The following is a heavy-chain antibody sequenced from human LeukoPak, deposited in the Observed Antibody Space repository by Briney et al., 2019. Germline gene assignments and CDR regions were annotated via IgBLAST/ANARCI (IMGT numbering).Heavy chain of an antibody. CDR3: SSGGCSYGSVG. D-gene: IGHD5-18*01. Sequence: GGSLRLSCTASGFTFGDYAMSWVRQAPRKGLEWEGFIRSKAYGGTTEYAASVKGRFTISRDDSKSIAYLQMNSLKTEDTAVYYCSSGGCSYGSVGWGQGTLVTVSS. CDR1: GFTFGDYA. J-gene: IGHJ4*02. V-gene: IGHV3-49*04. CDR2: IRSKAYGGTT.